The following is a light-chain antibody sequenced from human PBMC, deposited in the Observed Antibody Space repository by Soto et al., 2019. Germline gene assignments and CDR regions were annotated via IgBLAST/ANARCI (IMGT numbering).Light chain of an antibody. CDR3: QQSFRSPIT. V-gene: IGKV1-39*01. J-gene: IGKJ5*01. CDR1: QSISSY. CDR2: AAS. Sequence: DIQMTQSPSSLSASVGDRVSIACRASQSISSYLNWYQQKPGKDPKLLIYAASSLQSGVPSRFSGSGSGTEFTLTIRSLQPEDFATYYCQQSFRSPITFGQGTRLEIK.